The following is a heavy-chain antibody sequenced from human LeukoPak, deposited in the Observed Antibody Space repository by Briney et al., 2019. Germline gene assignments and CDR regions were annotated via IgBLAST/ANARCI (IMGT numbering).Heavy chain of an antibody. V-gene: IGHV4-31*03. CDR3: ARDSVATAYYYGSGSYTPAFDI. Sequence: SETLSLTCTVSGGSISSSSYYWSWIRQHPGKGLEWIGYIYYSGSTYYNPSLKSRVTISVDTSKNQFSLKLSSVTAADTAVYYCARDSVATAYYYGSGSYTPAFDIWGQGTMVTVSS. CDR2: IYYSGST. D-gene: IGHD3-10*01. J-gene: IGHJ3*02. CDR1: GGSISSSSYY.